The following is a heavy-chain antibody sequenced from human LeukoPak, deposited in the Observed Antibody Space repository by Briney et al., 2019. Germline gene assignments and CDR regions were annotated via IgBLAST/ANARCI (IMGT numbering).Heavy chain of an antibody. CDR3: AKDPTNGILPREREAFDY. D-gene: IGHD1-26*01. J-gene: IGHJ4*02. CDR1: GFTFSAFA. V-gene: IGHV3-30*18. Sequence: GRSLRLSCAASGFTFSAFAMHWVRQAPGKGLEWVAVITFDGSEKYYAESVRGRFTISRDNSKNTLYMQMNSLRAEDAAVYYCAKDPTNGILPREREAFDYWGQGTLVTVSS. CDR2: ITFDGSEK.